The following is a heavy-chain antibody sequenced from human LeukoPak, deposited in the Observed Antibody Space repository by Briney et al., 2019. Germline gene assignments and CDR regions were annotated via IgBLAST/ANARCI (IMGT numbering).Heavy chain of an antibody. V-gene: IGHV3-30*04. J-gene: IGHJ4*02. CDR1: GFTFSSYA. CDR2: ISYDGSNK. CDR3: ARSSYYYGSGSYTSFDY. D-gene: IGHD3-10*01. Sequence: PGGSLRLSCAASGFTFSSYAMHWVRQAPGKGLEWVAVISYDGSNKYYADSVKGRFTISRDNSKNTLYLQMNSLRAEDTAVYYCARSSYYYGSGSYTSFDYWGQGTLVTVSS.